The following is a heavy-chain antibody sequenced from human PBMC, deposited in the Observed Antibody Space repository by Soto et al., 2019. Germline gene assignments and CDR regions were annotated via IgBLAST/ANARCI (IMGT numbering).Heavy chain of an antibody. CDR1: EFTFSSYE. CDR3: VILGGAAAGPAHY. CDR2: ISSSGGTI. Sequence: GGSLRLSCVASEFTFSSYEVNWVRQAPGKGLEWVSYISSSGGTIYYTDSVKGRFTISRDNAKKSLYLQMNSLRAEDTAVYYCVILGGAAAGPAHYWGQATLVTVSS. J-gene: IGHJ4*02. D-gene: IGHD6-13*01. V-gene: IGHV3-48*03.